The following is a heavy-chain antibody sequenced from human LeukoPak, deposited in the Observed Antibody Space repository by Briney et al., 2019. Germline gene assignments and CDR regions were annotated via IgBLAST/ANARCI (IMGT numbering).Heavy chain of an antibody. CDR3: AKSNGYGLIDI. J-gene: IGHJ3*02. D-gene: IGHD3-10*01. CDR1: SGSFSGYY. CDR2: IFYTGST. Sequence: SETLSLTCVVNSGSFSGYYWGWVRQPPGKALEWIGNIFYTGSTYYSPSLKSRVTISLDTSRNQFSLRLNSVTAADTAVYYCAKSNGYGLIDIWGQGTMVTVSS. V-gene: IGHV4-34*12.